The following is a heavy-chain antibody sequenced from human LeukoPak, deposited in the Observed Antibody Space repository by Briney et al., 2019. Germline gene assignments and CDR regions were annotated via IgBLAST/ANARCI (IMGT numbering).Heavy chain of an antibody. J-gene: IGHJ4*02. CDR1: GGSFSGYY. D-gene: IGHD4-23*01. CDR3: ARFVTVVRGDYFDY. Sequence: SETLSLTCAVYGGSFSGYYWSWIRQPPGKGLEWIGEINHSGSTNYNPSLKSRVTISVDTSKNQFSLKLSSVTAADTAVYYCARFVTVVRGDYFDYWGQGTLVTVSS. CDR2: INHSGST. V-gene: IGHV4-34*01.